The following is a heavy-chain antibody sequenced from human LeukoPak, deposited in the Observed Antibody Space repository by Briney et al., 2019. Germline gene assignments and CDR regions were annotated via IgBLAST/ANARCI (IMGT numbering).Heavy chain of an antibody. J-gene: IGHJ4*02. CDR1: GFTFNTYA. Sequence: PGGSLRLSCAASGFTFNTYAMSWVRQAPGKGLEWVSYISSGSDYTNYADAVKGRFTISRDNAKNSLSLQMSSLRAEDTALYFCARSAGRLSPIDDWGQGTLVTVSS. V-gene: IGHV3-11*06. CDR3: ARSAGRLSPIDD. CDR2: ISSGSDYT. D-gene: IGHD5/OR15-5a*01.